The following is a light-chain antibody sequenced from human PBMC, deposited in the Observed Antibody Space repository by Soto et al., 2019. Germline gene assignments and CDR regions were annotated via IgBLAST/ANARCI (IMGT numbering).Light chain of an antibody. Sequence: DIQMTQSPSTLSGSVGDRGTMPCRASQTISSWLAWYQQKPGKAPKLLIYKASTLKSGVPSRFRGSGSGTEFTLTISRLQPDDFETYYCQHYNSYSEAFGQGTKVDIK. J-gene: IGKJ1*01. CDR1: QTISSW. V-gene: IGKV1-5*03. CDR2: KAS. CDR3: QHYNSYSEA.